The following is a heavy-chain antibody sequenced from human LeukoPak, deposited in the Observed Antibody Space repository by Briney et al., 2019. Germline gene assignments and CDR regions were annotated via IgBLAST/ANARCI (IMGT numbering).Heavy chain of an antibody. V-gene: IGHV4-4*09. Sequence: SETLSLTCTVSGASISHYYWSWIRQTPERGLEWMGHVHTSGGSTYHPSLKTRLTMSIDTSRSQLPLKLTSVTAADTAVYFCARLGSYHDFWGQGALVTVSS. J-gene: IGHJ4*02. CDR3: ARLGSYHDF. CDR1: GASISHYY. CDR2: VHTSGGS. D-gene: IGHD1-26*01.